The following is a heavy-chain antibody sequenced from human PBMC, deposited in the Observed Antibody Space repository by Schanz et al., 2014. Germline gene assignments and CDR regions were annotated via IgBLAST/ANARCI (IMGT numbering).Heavy chain of an antibody. J-gene: IGHJ6*02. Sequence: LVESGGGVVQPGRSLRLSCAASGFTFSSYGMHWVRQVPGKGLEWVAVVCYDGSKKYYADSVKGRFTTSRDNSKNTLDLQMNSLKTEDTAVYYCARSPRMDVWGQGTMVTVSS. CDR1: GFTFSSYG. CDR3: ARSPRMDV. V-gene: IGHV3-33*01. CDR2: VCYDGSKK.